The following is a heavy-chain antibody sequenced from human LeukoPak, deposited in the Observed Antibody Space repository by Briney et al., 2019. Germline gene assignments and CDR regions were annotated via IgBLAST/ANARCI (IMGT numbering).Heavy chain of an antibody. J-gene: IGHJ4*02. CDR2: IYLGDSDT. CDR3: ARSTGYMYGEFDY. D-gene: IGHD5-18*01. V-gene: IGHV5-51*01. Sequence: HGESLKISCKGSGHSLTNYWIGWVRQMPGKGLEWMGMIYLGDSDTRYSPSFQGQVTISADKSISTAYLQWTSLKASDTAMYYCARSTGYMYGEFDYWGQGTLVTVSS. CDR1: GHSLTNYW.